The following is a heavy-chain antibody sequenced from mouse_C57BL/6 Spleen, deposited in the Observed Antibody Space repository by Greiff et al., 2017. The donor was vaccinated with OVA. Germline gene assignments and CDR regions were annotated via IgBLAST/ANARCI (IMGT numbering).Heavy chain of an antibody. CDR1: GFTFSDYY. Sequence: EVKLMESEGGLVQPGSSMKLSCTASGFTFSDYYMAWVRQVPEKGLEWVANINYDGSSTYYLDSLKSRFIISRDNAKNILYLQMSSLKSEDTATYYCARARAYYSNYYFDYWGQGTTLTVSS. J-gene: IGHJ2*01. V-gene: IGHV5-16*01. CDR2: INYDGSST. D-gene: IGHD2-5*01. CDR3: ARARAYYSNYYFDY.